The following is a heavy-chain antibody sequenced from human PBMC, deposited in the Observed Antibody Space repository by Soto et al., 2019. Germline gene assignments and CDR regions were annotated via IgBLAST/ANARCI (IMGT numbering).Heavy chain of an antibody. V-gene: IGHV3-30*03. CDR3: ARTGRWLQFEDY. Sequence: QVQLVESGGGVVQPGRSLRLSCTASGFSFRSYVMHWVRQAPGKGLEWVALISNDGSYKYYADSVKGRFTISRDNTKSSLNLQMNSLRAEDTAVYYCARTGRWLQFEDYWGQGTLVTVSS. D-gene: IGHD5-12*01. CDR2: ISNDGSYK. J-gene: IGHJ4*02. CDR1: GFSFRSYV.